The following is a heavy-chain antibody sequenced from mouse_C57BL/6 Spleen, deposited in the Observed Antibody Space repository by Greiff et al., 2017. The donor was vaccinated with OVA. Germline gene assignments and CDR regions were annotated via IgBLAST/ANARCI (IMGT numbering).Heavy chain of an antibody. V-gene: IGHV10-1*01. CDR1: GFSFNTYA. J-gene: IGHJ4*01. CDR3: VRHALSHAMDY. CDR2: IRSKSNNYAT. Sequence: EVQGVESGGGLVQPKGSLKLSCAASGFSFNTYAMNWVRQAPGKGLEWVARIRSKSNNYATYYADSVKDRFTISRDDSESMLYLQMNNLKTEDTAMYYCVRHALSHAMDYWGQGTSVTVSS.